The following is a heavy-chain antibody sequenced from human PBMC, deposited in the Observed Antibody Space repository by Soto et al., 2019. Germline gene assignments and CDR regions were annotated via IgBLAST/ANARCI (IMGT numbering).Heavy chain of an antibody. Sequence: LRLSCAASGFTCSSYAMSWVRQAPGKGLEWVSAISGSGGSTYYADSVKGRFTISRDNSKNTLYLQMNSLRAEDTAVYYCAKGGVCSGGSCYYEGSFDYWGQGTLVTVSS. CDR2: ISGSGGST. CDR1: GFTCSSYA. CDR3: AKGGVCSGGSCYYEGSFDY. V-gene: IGHV3-23*01. D-gene: IGHD2-15*01. J-gene: IGHJ4*02.